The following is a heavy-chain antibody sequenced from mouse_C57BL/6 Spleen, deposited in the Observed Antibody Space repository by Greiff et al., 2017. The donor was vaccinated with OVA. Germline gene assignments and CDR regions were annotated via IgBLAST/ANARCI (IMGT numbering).Heavy chain of an antibody. CDR3: ACHYDGSSYFDY. V-gene: IGHV1-75*01. CDR1: GYTFTDYY. Sequence: VMLVESGPELVKPGASVKISCKASGYTFTDYYINWVKQRPGQGLEWIGWIFPGRGVTYYNEKFKGKATITEDKSSSTAYMLLSSLTSEDSAVYFGACHYDGSSYFDYWGQGTTLTVSS. CDR2: IFPGRGVT. D-gene: IGHD1-1*01. J-gene: IGHJ2*01.